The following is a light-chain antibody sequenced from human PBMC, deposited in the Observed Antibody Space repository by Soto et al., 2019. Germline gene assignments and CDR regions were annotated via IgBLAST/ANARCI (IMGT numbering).Light chain of an antibody. CDR3: QQYYAVPYT. CDR1: QSVLFSSNNKNY. V-gene: IGKV4-1*01. Sequence: DIVMTQSPDSPAVSLGERATINCKSSQSVLFSSNNKNYLAWYQQKPGQPPKLLIYWASTRESGVPDRFSGSGSGTDFSLTISSLQAEDVAVYYCQQYYAVPYTFGQGTKLDIK. J-gene: IGKJ2*01. CDR2: WAS.